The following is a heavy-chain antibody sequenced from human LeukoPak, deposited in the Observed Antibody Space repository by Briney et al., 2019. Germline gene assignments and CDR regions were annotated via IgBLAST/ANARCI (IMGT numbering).Heavy chain of an antibody. V-gene: IGHV3-21*01. Sequence: GGSLRLSCAASGFTFSSYNMNWVRQAPGKGLEWVSSISGSSNYIYYADSVKGRFTISRDNAKKSLYLQMNSVRAEDTAVYYCARDPGYSSGWFDYWGQGALVTVSS. D-gene: IGHD6-19*01. J-gene: IGHJ4*02. CDR1: GFTFSSYN. CDR2: ISGSSNYI. CDR3: ARDPGYSSGWFDY.